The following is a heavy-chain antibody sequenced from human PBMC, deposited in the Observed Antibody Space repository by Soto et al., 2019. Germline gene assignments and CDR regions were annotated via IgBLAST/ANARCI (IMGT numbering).Heavy chain of an antibody. J-gene: IGHJ5*02. CDR3: ARSYGFGRSSGGWFDP. Sequence: QVQLVESGGGVVQPGKSVRLTCSASGFTFSYYDIQWVRQSPGKGLEWVALISFDGNNKYYANSVKGRFTISRDNSNNXLYLQMDSLRVEDTAVYYCARSYGFGRSSGGWFDPWGQGTLVTVSS. D-gene: IGHD1-26*01. V-gene: IGHV3-33*01. CDR2: ISFDGNNK. CDR1: GFTFSYYD.